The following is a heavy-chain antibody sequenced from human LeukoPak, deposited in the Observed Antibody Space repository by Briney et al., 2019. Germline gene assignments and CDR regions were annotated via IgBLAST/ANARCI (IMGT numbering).Heavy chain of an antibody. CDR1: GYSFTSYW. CDR3: AKQDYGGNSVPDAFDI. D-gene: IGHD4-23*01. J-gene: IGHJ3*02. V-gene: IGHV5-51*01. Sequence: GESLEISCKGSGYSFTSYWIGWVRQMPGKGLEWMVIIYPGDYDTRYSPSFQGQVTISANKSISTAYLQWSSLKASDTAMYNCAKQDYGGNSVPDAFDIWGQGTMVTVSS. CDR2: IYPGDYDT.